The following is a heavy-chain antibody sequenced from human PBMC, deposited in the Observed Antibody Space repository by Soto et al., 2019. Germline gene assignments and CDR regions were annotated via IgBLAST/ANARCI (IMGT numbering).Heavy chain of an antibody. CDR1: GFTFSSYG. J-gene: IGHJ4*02. D-gene: IGHD3-9*01. CDR3: AKGRSLRYFDWLLDELDY. CDR2: ISYDGSNK. Sequence: PGGSLRLSCAASGFTFSSYGMHWVRQAPGKGLEWVAVISYDGSNKYYADSVKGRFTISRDNSKNTLYLQMNSLRAEDTAVYYCAKGRSLRYFDWLLDELDYWGQGT. V-gene: IGHV3-30*18.